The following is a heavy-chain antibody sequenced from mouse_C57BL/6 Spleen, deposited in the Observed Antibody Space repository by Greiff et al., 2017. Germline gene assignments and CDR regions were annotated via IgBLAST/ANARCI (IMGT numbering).Heavy chain of an antibody. V-gene: IGHV1-15*01. CDR2: IDPETGGT. J-gene: IGHJ3*01. Sequence: VKLMESGAELVRPGASVTLSCKASGYTFTDYEMHWVKQTPVHGLEWIGAIDPETGGTAYNQKFKGKAILTADKSSSTAYMELRSLTSEDSAVYYCTRDYGSSPFAYWGQGTLVTVSA. D-gene: IGHD1-1*01. CDR3: TRDYGSSPFAY. CDR1: GYTFTDYE.